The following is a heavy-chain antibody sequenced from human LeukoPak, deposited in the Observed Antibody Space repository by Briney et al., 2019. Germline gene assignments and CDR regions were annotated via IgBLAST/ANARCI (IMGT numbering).Heavy chain of an antibody. CDR3: ALLSGGTFDY. J-gene: IGHJ4*02. CDR2: ISNGGDP. CDR1: GFVVTANY. D-gene: IGHD2/OR15-2a*01. V-gene: IGHV3-53*01. Sequence: PGGSLTLSRAASGFVVTANYLTWARQAPGKGLEWVSTISNGGDPFYGDSVKGRSTISRDESTNTFSLQLDSLRVGDMGVYYCALLSGGTFDYWGQGTQVTVAS.